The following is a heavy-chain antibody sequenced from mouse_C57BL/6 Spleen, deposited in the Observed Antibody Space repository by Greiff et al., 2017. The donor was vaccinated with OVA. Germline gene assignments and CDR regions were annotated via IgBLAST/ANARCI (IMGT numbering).Heavy chain of an antibody. CDR2: ISDGGSYT. D-gene: IGHD2-5*01. J-gene: IGHJ3*01. V-gene: IGHV5-4*03. CDR1: GFTFSSYA. Sequence: EVMLVESGGGLVKPGGSLKLSCAASGFTFSSYAMSWVRQTPEKRLEWVATISDGGSYTYYPDNVKGRFTISRDNAKNNLYLQMSHLKSEDTAMYYCARVDYSNPAWFAYWGQGTLVTVSA. CDR3: ARVDYSNPAWFAY.